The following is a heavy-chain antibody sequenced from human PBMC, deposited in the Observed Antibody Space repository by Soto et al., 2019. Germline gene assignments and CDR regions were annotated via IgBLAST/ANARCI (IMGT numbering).Heavy chain of an antibody. D-gene: IGHD2-2*01. CDR2: ISYDGSNK. CDR3: AKTLVPAAIRLSDYFDY. J-gene: IGHJ4*02. Sequence: GGSLRLSCAASGFTFSSYGMHWVRQAPGKGLEWVAVISYDGSNKYYADSVKGRFTISRDNSKNTLYLQMNSLRAEDTAVYYCAKTLVPAAIRLSDYFDYWGQGTLVTVSS. V-gene: IGHV3-30*18. CDR1: GFTFSSYG.